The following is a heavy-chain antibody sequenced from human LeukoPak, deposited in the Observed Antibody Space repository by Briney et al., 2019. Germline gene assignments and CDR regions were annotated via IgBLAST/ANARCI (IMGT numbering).Heavy chain of an antibody. J-gene: IGHJ4*02. D-gene: IGHD3-10*01. V-gene: IGHV3-53*01. CDR1: GFTLSSYA. CDR3: ARAKPKNMVRGLIMRRESRYYFDY. Sequence: PGGSLRLSCAASGFTLSSYAMSWDRQAPGKGLEWVPVIYSGGSTYYADSVKGRFTISRDNSKSTLYIQMNSLRAEDTAVYYCARAKPKNMVRGLIMRRESRYYFDYWGQGTLVTVSS. CDR2: IYSGGST.